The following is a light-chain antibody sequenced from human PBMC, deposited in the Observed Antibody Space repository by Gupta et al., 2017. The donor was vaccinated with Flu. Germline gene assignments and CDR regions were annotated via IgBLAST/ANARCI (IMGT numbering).Light chain of an antibody. V-gene: IGLV3-25*03. CDR2: KDT. J-gene: IGLJ2*01. CDR3: QSTDTSATSVI. Sequence: GEALPKQYVSWYQQKPGQAPVTLKYKDTERPSGIPERFSGSTSGAVVALTISGVQAEDEADYYCQSTDTSATSVIFGGGTKLTVL. CDR1: ALPKQY.